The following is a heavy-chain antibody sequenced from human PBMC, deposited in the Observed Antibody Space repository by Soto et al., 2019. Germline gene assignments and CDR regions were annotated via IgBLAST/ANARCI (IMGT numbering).Heavy chain of an antibody. V-gene: IGHV3-21*01. Sequence: EVQLVESGGGPVRPGGSLKLSCVASGFNFITYSLSWVRQAPGKGLEWVASISSSAVYIDYADSVKGRFTISRDNANNALYLQMNNLRAEDPATYYCVRDGLDYYDTERLYFDNWGQGTLVTVSS. D-gene: IGHD3-22*01. CDR3: VRDGLDYYDTERLYFDN. J-gene: IGHJ4*02. CDR2: ISSSAVYI. CDR1: GFNFITYS.